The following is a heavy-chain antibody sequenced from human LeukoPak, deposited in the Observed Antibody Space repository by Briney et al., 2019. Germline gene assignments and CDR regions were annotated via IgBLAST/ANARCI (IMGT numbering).Heavy chain of an antibody. CDR3: ARGLIAAAGLIGRFDP. J-gene: IGHJ5*02. CDR2: IYYSGST. Sequence: SETLSLTCTVSGGSISSYYWSWIRQPPGKGLEWIGYIYYSGSTNYNPSLKSRVTISVDTSKNQFSLKLSSVTAADTAVYYCARGLIAAAGLIGRFDPWGQGTLVTVSS. CDR1: GGSISSYY. V-gene: IGHV4-59*08. D-gene: IGHD6-13*01.